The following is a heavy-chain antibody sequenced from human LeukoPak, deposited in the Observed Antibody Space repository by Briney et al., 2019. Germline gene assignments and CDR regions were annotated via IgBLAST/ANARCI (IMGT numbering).Heavy chain of an antibody. CDR1: GFTFSSHT. CDR2: ISSGGGNT. V-gene: IGHV3-23*01. CDR3: AKEGYDSSGYCFDY. D-gene: IGHD3-22*01. J-gene: IGHJ4*02. Sequence: GGSLRLSCEDSGFTFSSHTMSWVRQAPGKGLEWVSTISSGGGNTYYADSVKGRLTISRDNSKNTLYLQVNSLRNEDTAVYYCAKEGYDSSGYCFDYWGQGTLVTVSS.